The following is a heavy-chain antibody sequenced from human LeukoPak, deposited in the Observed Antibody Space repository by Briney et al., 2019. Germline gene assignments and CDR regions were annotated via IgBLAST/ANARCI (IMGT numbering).Heavy chain of an antibody. J-gene: IGHJ6*03. CDR1: GFTFSSFW. D-gene: IGHD3-10*01. V-gene: IGHV3-7*01. CDR2: IKQDGSEK. CDR3: AKGAFRDQVQGYYYMDV. Sequence: VGSLRLSCAASGFTFSSFWMSWVRQAPGKGLEWVANIKQDGSEKYYADSVKGRFIISRDNAKNSLYLQMNSLRAEDTAVYYCAKGAFRDQVQGYYYMDVWGKGTTVTVSS.